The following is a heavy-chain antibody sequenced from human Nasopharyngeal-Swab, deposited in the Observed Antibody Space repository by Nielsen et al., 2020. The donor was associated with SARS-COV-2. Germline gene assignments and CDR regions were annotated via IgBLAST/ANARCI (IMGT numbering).Heavy chain of an antibody. V-gene: IGHV3-30-3*01. CDR2: ISYDGNNK. CDR3: VKGTASLDF. CDR1: GFTFSSYA. J-gene: IGHJ4*02. D-gene: IGHD2-21*02. Sequence: GESLKISCAASGFTFSSYAMHWVRQAPGKGLEWVAVISYDGNNKYYADSVKGRFTISRDNSKNTLYLQMNSLRAEDMAVYYCVKGTASLDFWGQGTLVTVSS.